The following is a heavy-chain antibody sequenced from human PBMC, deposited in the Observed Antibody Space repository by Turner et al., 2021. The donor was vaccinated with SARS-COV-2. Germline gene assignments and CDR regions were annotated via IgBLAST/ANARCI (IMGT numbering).Heavy chain of an antibody. CDR1: GFTFSSYW. D-gene: IGHD6-19*01. Sequence: EVQLVESGGGLVQPGGSLRLSCAASGFTFSSYWMSWVRQAPGKGLEWVANIKQDVSEKYYVDSVKGRFTISRDNAKNSLYLQMNSLRAEDTAVYYCGADTSGWAADYWGQGALVTVSS. CDR2: IKQDVSEK. J-gene: IGHJ4*02. V-gene: IGHV3-7*03. CDR3: GADTSGWAADY.